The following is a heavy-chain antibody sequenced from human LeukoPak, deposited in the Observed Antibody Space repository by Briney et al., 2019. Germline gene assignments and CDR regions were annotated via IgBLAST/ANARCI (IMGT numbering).Heavy chain of an antibody. J-gene: IGHJ4*02. D-gene: IGHD2-21*01. CDR2: IRYDGSNK. Sequence: GGSLRLSCAASGFTFSSYGMHWVRQAPGKGLEWVAFIRYDGSNKYYADSVKGRFTISRDNSKNTLYPQMNSLRAEDTAVYYCAKVNVNVVVIAYFDYWGQGTLVTVSS. CDR3: AKVNVNVVVIAYFDY. CDR1: GFTFSSYG. V-gene: IGHV3-30*02.